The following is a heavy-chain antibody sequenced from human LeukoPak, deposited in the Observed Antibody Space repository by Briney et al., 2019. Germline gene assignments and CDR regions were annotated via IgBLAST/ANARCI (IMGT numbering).Heavy chain of an antibody. D-gene: IGHD5-12*01. CDR1: GFTFSSYG. V-gene: IGHV3-23*01. Sequence: GGSLRLSCAASGFTFSSYGMHWVRQAPGKGLEWVSAISGSGGSTYYADSVKGRFTISRDNSKNTLYLQMNSLRAEDTAVYYCAKRGYSGYDYYFDYWGQGTLVTVSS. J-gene: IGHJ4*02. CDR2: ISGSGGST. CDR3: AKRGYSGYDYYFDY.